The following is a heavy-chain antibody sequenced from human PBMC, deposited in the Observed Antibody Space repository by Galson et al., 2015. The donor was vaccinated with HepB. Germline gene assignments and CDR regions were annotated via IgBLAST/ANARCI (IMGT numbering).Heavy chain of an antibody. D-gene: IGHD6-13*01. Sequence: SLRLSCAASGFTFSSYAMHWVRQAPGKGLEWVAVISYDGSNKYYADSVKGRFTISRDNSKNTLYLQMNSLRAEDTAVYYCARDHGQQLVAGGIFDYWGQGTLVTVSS. CDR2: ISYDGSNK. CDR3: ARDHGQQLVAGGIFDY. V-gene: IGHV3-30-3*01. J-gene: IGHJ4*02. CDR1: GFTFSSYA.